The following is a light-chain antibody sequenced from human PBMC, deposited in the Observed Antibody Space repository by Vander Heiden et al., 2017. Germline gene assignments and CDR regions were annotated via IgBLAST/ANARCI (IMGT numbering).Light chain of an antibody. Sequence: SYVLTQPPSVSVAPGQTATITCGGNSIGSKCVQWSQQRPGQAPVLVVYDNRDRPSGIPERISGSNSGNTATLTISRVEAGDEADYYCQVWDSISDVGVFGGGTKLTVL. CDR3: QVWDSISDVGV. V-gene: IGLV3-21*02. CDR1: SIGSKC. J-gene: IGLJ2*01. CDR2: DNR.